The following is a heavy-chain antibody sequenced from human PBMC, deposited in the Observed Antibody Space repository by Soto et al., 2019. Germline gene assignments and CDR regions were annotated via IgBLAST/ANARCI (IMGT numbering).Heavy chain of an antibody. CDR2: ISSSSSTI. Sequence: PGGSLRLSCAASGFTFSSYSMNWVRQAPGKGLEWVSYISSSSSTIYYADSVKGRFTISRDNAKNSLYLQMNSLRDEDTAVYYCARDEDSSGYRMHYYYYYYGMDVWGQGTKVTVSS. J-gene: IGHJ6*02. D-gene: IGHD3-22*01. V-gene: IGHV3-48*02. CDR1: GFTFSSYS. CDR3: ARDEDSSGYRMHYYYYYYGMDV.